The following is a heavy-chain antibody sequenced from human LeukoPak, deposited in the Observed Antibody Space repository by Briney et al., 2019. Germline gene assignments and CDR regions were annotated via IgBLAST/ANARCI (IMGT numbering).Heavy chain of an antibody. V-gene: IGHV3-11*05. Sequence: GGSLRVSCAASGFTFSDYHMSWIRQAPGKGLEWVSYISPGSSYTNYADSVKGRFTISRDNAKNSLYLQMNSLRAEDTAVYYCARGGISVAGGGGFIWGQGTMVTVSS. CDR1: GFTFSDYH. CDR3: ARGGISVAGGGGFI. D-gene: IGHD6-19*01. CDR2: ISPGSSYT. J-gene: IGHJ3*02.